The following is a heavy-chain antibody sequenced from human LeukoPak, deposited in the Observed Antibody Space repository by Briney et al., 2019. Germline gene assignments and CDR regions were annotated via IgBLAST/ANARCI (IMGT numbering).Heavy chain of an antibody. CDR3: ARGYPDYDFWSGYYLSD. CDR1: GFTFSSYW. V-gene: IGHV3-7*01. CDR2: IKQDGSEK. D-gene: IGHD3-3*01. Sequence: GGSLRLSCAASGFTFSSYWMSWVRQAPGRGLEWVANIKQDGSEKYYVDSVKGRFTISRDNAKNSLYLQMNSLRAEDTAVYYCARGYPDYDFWSGYYLSDWGQGTLVTVSS. J-gene: IGHJ4*02.